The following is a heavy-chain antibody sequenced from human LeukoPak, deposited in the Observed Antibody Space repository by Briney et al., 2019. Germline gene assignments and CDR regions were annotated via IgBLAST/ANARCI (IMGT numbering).Heavy chain of an antibody. CDR3: ARPRHYYYYMDV. CDR1: GGSISSSSYY. CDR2: IYYSGST. Sequence: SETLSLTCTVSGGSISSSSYYWGWIRQPPGKGLEWIGSIYYSGSTCYNPSLKSRVTISVDTSKNQFSLKLSSVTAADTAVYYCARPRHYYYYMDVWGKGTTVTVSS. V-gene: IGHV4-39*01. J-gene: IGHJ6*03.